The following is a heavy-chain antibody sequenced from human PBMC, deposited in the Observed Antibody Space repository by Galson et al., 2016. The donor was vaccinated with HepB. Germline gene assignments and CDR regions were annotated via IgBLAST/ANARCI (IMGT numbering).Heavy chain of an antibody. CDR3: ARDKAVAGQFDP. CDR2: IYSGGST. D-gene: IGHD6-19*01. J-gene: IGHJ5*02. V-gene: IGHV3-53*01. CDR1: GFTVSNNY. Sequence: SLRLSCAASGFTVSNNYMRWVRQAPGKGLEWVSLIYSGGSTDYADSVKGRFIISRDTAKNTLYLQMNNLRAEDTAMYYCARDKAVAGQFDPWGQGTLVTASS.